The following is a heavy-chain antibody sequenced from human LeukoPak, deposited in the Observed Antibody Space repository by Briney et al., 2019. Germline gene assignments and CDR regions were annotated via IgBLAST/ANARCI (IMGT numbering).Heavy chain of an antibody. D-gene: IGHD3-16*01. J-gene: IGHJ5*02. CDR2: MSPNSGNT. CDR1: GYSFTSYD. Sequence: GASVKVSCKDSGYSFTSYDMNWVRQATGQGLEWMGWMSPNSGNTDYAQKFQGRVTMTRNTSISTAYMELSSLRSEDTAVYYCARGRSVWGVRLDWFDPWGQGTLVTVSS. CDR3: ARGRSVWGVRLDWFDP. V-gene: IGHV1-8*01.